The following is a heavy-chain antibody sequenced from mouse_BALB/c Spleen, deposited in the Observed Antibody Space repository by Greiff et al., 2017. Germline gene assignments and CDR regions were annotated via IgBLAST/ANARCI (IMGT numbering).Heavy chain of an antibody. Sequence: EVQLQESGPGLVKPSQSLSLTCSVTGYSITSGYYWNWIRQFPGNKLEWMGYISYDGSNNYNPSLKNRISITRDTSKNQFFLKLNSVTTEDTATYYCARGEYGNYGDYWGQGTTLTVSS. CDR2: ISYDGSN. J-gene: IGHJ2*01. V-gene: IGHV3-6*02. D-gene: IGHD2-10*02. CDR1: GYSITSGYY. CDR3: ARGEYGNYGDY.